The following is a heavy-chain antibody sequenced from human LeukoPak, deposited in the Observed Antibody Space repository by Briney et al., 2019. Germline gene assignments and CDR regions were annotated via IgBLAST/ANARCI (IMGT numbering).Heavy chain of an antibody. Sequence: HPGGSLRLSCAASGFTFSSYGMSWVRQAPGKGLEWVSAISGSGGSTYSADPVKGRFTISRDNSKNTVSLQMNSLRAEDTALYYCARDLDWGAFDAWGQGTLVTVSS. D-gene: IGHD3-9*01. CDR3: ARDLDWGAFDA. CDR1: GFTFSSYG. CDR2: ISGSGGST. V-gene: IGHV3-23*01. J-gene: IGHJ5*02.